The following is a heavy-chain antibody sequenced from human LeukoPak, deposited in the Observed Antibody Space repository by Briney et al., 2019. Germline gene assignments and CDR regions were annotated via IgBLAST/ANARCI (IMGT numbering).Heavy chain of an antibody. CDR2: ISAYNGNT. V-gene: IGHV1-18*01. CDR3: ARDGMATISPFFDY. Sequence: ASVTVSCTASGYTFTSYGISWVRQAPGQGLEWMGWISAYNGNTNYAQKLQGRVTMTTDTSTSTAYMELRSLRSDDTAVYYCARDGMATISPFFDYWGQGTLVTVSS. CDR1: GYTFTSYG. D-gene: IGHD5-24*01. J-gene: IGHJ4*02.